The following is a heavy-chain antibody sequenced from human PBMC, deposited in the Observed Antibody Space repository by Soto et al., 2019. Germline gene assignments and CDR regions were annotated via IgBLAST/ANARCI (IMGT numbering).Heavy chain of an antibody. CDR3: AXLYXSSTSCYVYWFDP. Sequence: TLSLTCAVSGYSISSSNWRGWIRQPPGKGLEWIGYIYYSGTTYYNPSLKSRVTMSVDTSKNQFSLKLTSVTAVDKAVYYCAXLYXSSTSCYVYWFDPWGQGTLVTVSS. CDR2: IYYSGTT. CDR1: GYSISSSNW. D-gene: IGHD2-2*01. J-gene: IGHJ5*02. V-gene: IGHV4-28*01.